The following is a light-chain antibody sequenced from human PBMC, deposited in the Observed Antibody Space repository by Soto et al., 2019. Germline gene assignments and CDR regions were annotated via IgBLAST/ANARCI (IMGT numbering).Light chain of an antibody. CDR3: SSYTTSSTYV. CDR1: SSDVGYYNR. CDR2: DVS. V-gene: IGLV2-18*02. Sequence: QSVLTQPPSVSGSPGQSVAISCTGTSSDVGYYNRVSWYQQPPGTAPKPMIYDVSNRPSGIPDRFSGSKSGNAASLTISGLQAEDEADYYCSSYTTSSTYVFGTGTKVTVL. J-gene: IGLJ1*01.